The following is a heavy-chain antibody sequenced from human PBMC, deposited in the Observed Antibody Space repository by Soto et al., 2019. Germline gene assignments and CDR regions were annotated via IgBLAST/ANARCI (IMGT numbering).Heavy chain of an antibody. CDR3: ARGINYYASGDEAFDI. Sequence: QVQLVQSGAEVKKPGASVKVSCKASGYTFTSYDINWVRQATGQGLEWMGWMNPNSGNTGYAQKFQGRVTMTRNAAISTAYMELSSLRSKDTVVYYCARGINYYASGDEAFDIWGQGTMVTVSS. D-gene: IGHD3-10*01. J-gene: IGHJ3*02. CDR1: GYTFTSYD. V-gene: IGHV1-8*01. CDR2: MNPNSGNT.